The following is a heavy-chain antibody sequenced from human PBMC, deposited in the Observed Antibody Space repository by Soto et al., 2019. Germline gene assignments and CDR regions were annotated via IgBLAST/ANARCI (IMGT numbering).Heavy chain of an antibody. CDR3: ARDLRVLGAPGYMDV. J-gene: IGHJ6*03. CDR2: ISAYNGNT. D-gene: IGHD1-26*01. CDR1: GYTFTSYG. Sequence: ASVKVSCKASGYTFTSYGISWVRQAPGQGLEWMGWISAYNGNTNYAQKLQGRVTMTTDTSTSTAYMELRSLRADDTAVYYCARDLRVLGAPGYMDVWGKGTTVTVSS. V-gene: IGHV1-18*01.